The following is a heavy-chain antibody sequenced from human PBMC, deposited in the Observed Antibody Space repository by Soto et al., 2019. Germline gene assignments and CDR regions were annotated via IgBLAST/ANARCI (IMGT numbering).Heavy chain of an antibody. V-gene: IGHV4-34*01. CDR2: INHSGST. CDR3: ARAPGPLIWFGDG. CDR1: GACFSGYY. Sequence: WATLSITCPVHGACFSGYYWSWIRTPPGKGLEWIGEINHSGSTNYNPSLKSRVTISVDTSKNQFSLKLSSVTAADTAVYYCARAPGPLIWFGDGWGQGTLVTVSS. D-gene: IGHD3-10*01. J-gene: IGHJ4*02.